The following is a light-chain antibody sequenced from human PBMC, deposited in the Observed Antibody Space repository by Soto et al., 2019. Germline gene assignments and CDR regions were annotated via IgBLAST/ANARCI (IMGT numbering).Light chain of an antibody. CDR2: GAS. V-gene: IGKV3-15*01. CDR3: QQYNNWPPRT. CDR1: QSVSSN. J-gene: IGKJ1*01. Sequence: EIVMTQSPATLSVSPGERATLSCRASQSVSSNLAWYQQKPGQTPRLLIYGASTRATGIPARFSGSRSGTEFTLTIICLQSEDFAVYYCQQYNNWPPRTFGQGTKVEIK.